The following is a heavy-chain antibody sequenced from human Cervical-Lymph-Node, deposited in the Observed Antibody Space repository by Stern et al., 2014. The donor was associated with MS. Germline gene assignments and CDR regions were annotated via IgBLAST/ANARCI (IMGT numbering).Heavy chain of an antibody. CDR1: GFTFSTYG. V-gene: IGHV3-30*18. CDR3: AKDSGYYIDAFDI. Sequence: DQLVESGGGVVQPGRSLRLSCAASGFTFSTYGIHWVRQAPGKGLEWVAVISYDGTNKYYADSVKGRFTISRDNSKNTLFLQMNSLRAEDTAVYYCAKDSGYYIDAFDIWGQGTMVTVSS. CDR2: ISYDGTNK. D-gene: IGHD3-22*01. J-gene: IGHJ3*02.